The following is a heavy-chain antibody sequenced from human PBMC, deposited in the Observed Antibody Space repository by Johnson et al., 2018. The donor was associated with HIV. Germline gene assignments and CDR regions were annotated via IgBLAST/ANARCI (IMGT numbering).Heavy chain of an antibody. V-gene: IGHV3-9*01. J-gene: IGHJ3*02. CDR3: AKDWGWELDGGAFDI. Sequence: VQLVESGGGLVQPGRSLRLSCAASGFTFDDYAMHWVRQAPGKGLEWVSGISWNSGSIGYADSVKGRFTISRDNAKNSLYLQMNSLRAEDTALYYCAKDWGWELDGGAFDIWGQGTMVTVSS. CDR2: ISWNSGSI. CDR1: GFTFDDYA. D-gene: IGHD1-26*01.